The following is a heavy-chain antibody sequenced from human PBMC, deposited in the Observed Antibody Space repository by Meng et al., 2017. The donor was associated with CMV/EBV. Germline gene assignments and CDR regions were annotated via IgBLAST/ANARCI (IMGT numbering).Heavy chain of an antibody. CDR2: ITWDSNSI. CDR1: GFTFSSYA. CDR3: AKTRSDSSTWYDAFDI. Sequence: GGSLRLSCAASGFTFSSYAMSWVRQAPGKGLEWVSGITWDSNSIDYADSVKGRFTISRDNAKKSLYLQMNSLRAEDTALYYCAKTRSDSSTWYDAFDIWGQGTMVTVSS. J-gene: IGHJ3*02. D-gene: IGHD6-13*01. V-gene: IGHV3-9*01.